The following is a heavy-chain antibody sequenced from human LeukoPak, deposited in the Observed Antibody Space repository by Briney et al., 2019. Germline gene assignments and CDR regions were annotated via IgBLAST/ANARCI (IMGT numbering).Heavy chain of an antibody. V-gene: IGHV1-18*04. J-gene: IGHJ3*02. CDR1: GYTFTRYY. CDR3: AGDQLGFSPHVFDI. D-gene: IGHD2-2*01. Sequence: ASVKVSCKASGYTFTRYYMHWVRQAPGQGLEWMGWISAYNGNTNYAQKLQGRVTMTTDTSTSTAYMELRSLRSDDTAVYYCAGDQLGFSPHVFDIWGQGTMVTVSS. CDR2: ISAYNGNT.